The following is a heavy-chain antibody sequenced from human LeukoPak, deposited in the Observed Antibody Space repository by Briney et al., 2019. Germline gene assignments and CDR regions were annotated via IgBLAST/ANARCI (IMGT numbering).Heavy chain of an antibody. CDR1: GGTFSSYA. CDR3: ARHDYDFWSHHLPVAFDI. D-gene: IGHD3-3*01. CDR2: IIPIFGTA. V-gene: IGHV1-69*05. Sequence: SVKVSCKASGGTFSSYAVSWVRQAPGQGLEWMGGIIPIFGTANYAQKFQGRVTITTDESTSTAYMELSSLRSEDTAVYYCARHDYDFWSHHLPVAFDIWGQGTMVTVSS. J-gene: IGHJ3*02.